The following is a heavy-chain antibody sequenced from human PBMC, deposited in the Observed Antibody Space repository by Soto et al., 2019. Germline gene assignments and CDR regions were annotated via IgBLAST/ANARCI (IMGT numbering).Heavy chain of an antibody. CDR3: ARRRDGYNFVGYYFYGMDV. D-gene: IGHD5-12*01. V-gene: IGHV5-51*06. J-gene: IGHJ6*02. CDR1: GYSFTSYS. Sequence: GESLIISGKASGYSFTSYSVGQERQMSGKGLEWMGFIYPGDSATRYSPSFQGQVTISDDKSISTAYLQCSSLKPSDTPMYHCARRRDGYNFVGYYFYGMDVYGQLTTFTESS. CDR2: IYPGDSAT.